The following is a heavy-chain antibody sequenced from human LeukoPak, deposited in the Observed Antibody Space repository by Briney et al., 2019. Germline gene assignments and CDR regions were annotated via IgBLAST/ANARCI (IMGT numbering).Heavy chain of an antibody. D-gene: IGHD6-13*01. V-gene: IGHV4-30-4*08. CDR2: IFYSGST. J-gene: IGHJ6*03. CDR1: GGSISSGDYY. CDR3: ARRAGTNFYYYYMDV. Sequence: SETLPLTCTVSGGSISSGDYYWSWIRQPPGKGLEWIGYIFYSGSTYYNPSLKSRVTISIDTSKNQFSLKLNSVTAADTAVYYCARRAGTNFYYYYMDVWGKGTTVTVSS.